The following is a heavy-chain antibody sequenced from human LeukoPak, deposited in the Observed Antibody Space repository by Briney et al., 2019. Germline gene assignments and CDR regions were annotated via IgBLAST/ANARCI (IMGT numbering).Heavy chain of an antibody. D-gene: IGHD3-10*01. V-gene: IGHV4-59*01. J-gene: IGHJ6*03. Sequence: SETLSLTCTVSGGSISSYYWSWIRQPPGKGLEWIGYIYYSGSTNYNPSLKSRVTISVDTSKNQFSLKLSSVTAADTAVYYCAGANYYGSGKGYYYYMDVWGKGTTVTISS. CDR3: AGANYYGSGKGYYYYMDV. CDR1: GGSISSYY. CDR2: IYYSGST.